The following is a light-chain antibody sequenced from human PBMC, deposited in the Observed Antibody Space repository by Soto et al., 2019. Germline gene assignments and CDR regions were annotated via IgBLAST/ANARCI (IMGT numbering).Light chain of an antibody. CDR2: EGS. Sequence: QSALTQPASLSGSPGQSITISCTGTSSDVGSYNLVSWYQQHPGKAPKLMIYEGSKRPSGVSNRFSGSKSGNTASLTISGLQAEDEADYYCCSYAGSSTFIVVFGGGTKLTVL. J-gene: IGLJ2*01. CDR3: CSYAGSSTFIVV. V-gene: IGLV2-23*03. CDR1: SSDVGSYNL.